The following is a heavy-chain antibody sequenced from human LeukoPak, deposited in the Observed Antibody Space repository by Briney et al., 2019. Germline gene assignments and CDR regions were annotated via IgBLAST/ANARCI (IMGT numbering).Heavy chain of an antibody. CDR2: NSGSI. D-gene: IGHD2-2*01. J-gene: IGHJ4*02. CDR3: AKDIGSDCSSTSCYGFDY. V-gene: IGHV3-9*01. Sequence: NSGSIGYADSVKGRFTISRDNAKNSLYLQMNSLRAEDTALYYCAKDIGSDCSSTSCYGFDYWGQGTLVTVSS.